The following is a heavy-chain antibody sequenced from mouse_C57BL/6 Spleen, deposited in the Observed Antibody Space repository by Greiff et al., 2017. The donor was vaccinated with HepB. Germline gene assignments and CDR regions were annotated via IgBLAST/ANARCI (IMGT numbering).Heavy chain of an antibody. V-gene: IGHV1-4*01. Sequence: VMLVESGAELARPGASVKMSCKASGYTFTSYTMHWVKQRPGQGLEWIGYINPSSGYTKYNQKFKDKATLTADKSSSTAYMQLSSLTSEDSAVYYCARWGDYDWFAYWGQGTLVTVSA. J-gene: IGHJ3*01. CDR3: ARWGDYDWFAY. CDR1: GYTFTSYT. D-gene: IGHD2-4*01. CDR2: INPSSGYT.